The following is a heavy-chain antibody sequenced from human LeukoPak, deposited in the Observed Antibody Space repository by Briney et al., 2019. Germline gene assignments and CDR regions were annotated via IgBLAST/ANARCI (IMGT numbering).Heavy chain of an antibody. CDR3: ATSHDSAGND. V-gene: IGHV3-7*01. D-gene: IGHD2-15*01. Sequence: GGSLRLSCEASGFTFSSNWMSWVRQAAGKGLEWVANINPDGSTKYYVGSGKGRFTISRDNAKNSLYLQMNSLTVEDTAVYYCATSHDSAGNDWGQGTLVTVSS. J-gene: IGHJ4*02. CDR1: GFTFSSNW. CDR2: INPDGSTK.